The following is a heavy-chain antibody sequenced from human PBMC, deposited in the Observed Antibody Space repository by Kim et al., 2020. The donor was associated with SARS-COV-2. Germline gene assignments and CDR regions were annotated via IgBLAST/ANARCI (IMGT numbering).Heavy chain of an antibody. D-gene: IGHD6-13*01. Sequence: GGSLRLSCAASGFTFSDYYMSWIRQAPGKGLEWVSYISSSSYTNYADSVKGRFTISRDNAKNSLYLQMNSLRAEDTAVYYCARVLLGSSSWYYFDCWGQGTLVTVSS. CDR2: ISSSSYT. V-gene: IGHV3-11*05. J-gene: IGHJ4*02. CDR3: ARVLLGSSSWYYFDC. CDR1: GFTFSDYY.